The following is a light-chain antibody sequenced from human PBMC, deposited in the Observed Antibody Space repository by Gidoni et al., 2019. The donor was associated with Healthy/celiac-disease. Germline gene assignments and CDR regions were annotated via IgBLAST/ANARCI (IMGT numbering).Light chain of an antibody. CDR3: QQYGRSPFMCS. CDR1: QCFSSTY. J-gene: IGKJ2*04. Sequence: DIVLTNSHGTLSLSPGERATLSCSASQCFSSTYLAWYQQKPGKAPRLLIYGASSRATGSPYRFSGSGSGTDFTLTISRLEHEDFAVYYCQQYGRSPFMCSFGQGTKLEIK. CDR2: GAS. V-gene: IGKV3-20*01.